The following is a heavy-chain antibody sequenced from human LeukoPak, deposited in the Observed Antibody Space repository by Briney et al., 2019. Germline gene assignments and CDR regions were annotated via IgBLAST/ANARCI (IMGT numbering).Heavy chain of an antibody. D-gene: IGHD4-17*01. V-gene: IGHV4-31*03. CDR3: ARSRRSYDYGDTTGAVPFDY. CDR2: IYYSGST. Sequence: SQTLSLTCTVSGGPISSGGYYWSWIRQHPGKGLEWIGYIYYSGSTYYNPSLKSRVTISVDTSKNQFSLKLSSVTAADTAVYYCARSRRSYDYGDTTGAVPFDYWGQGTLVTVSS. CDR1: GGPISSGGYY. J-gene: IGHJ4*02.